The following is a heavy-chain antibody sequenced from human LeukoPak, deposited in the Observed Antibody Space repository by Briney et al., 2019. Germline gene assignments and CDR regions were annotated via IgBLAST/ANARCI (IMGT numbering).Heavy chain of an antibody. V-gene: IGHV3-21*01. D-gene: IGHD3-22*01. CDR3: ARAPITMIVVVIHFDY. Sequence: GGSLRLSCAASGFTFSSYSTNWVRQAPGKGLEWVSSISSSSSYIYYADSVKGRFTISRDNAKNSLYLQMNSLRAEDTAVYYCARAPITMIVVVIHFDYWGQGTLVTASS. CDR2: ISSSSSYI. J-gene: IGHJ4*02. CDR1: GFTFSSYS.